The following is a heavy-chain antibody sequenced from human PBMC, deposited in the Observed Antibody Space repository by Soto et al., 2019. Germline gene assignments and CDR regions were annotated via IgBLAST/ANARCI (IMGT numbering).Heavy chain of an antibody. CDR1: GGTFNSYA. Sequence: SVKVSCKASGGTFNSYAISWVRQAPGQGLEWMGGIIPIFGTANYAQKFQGRVTITADESTSTAYMELSSLRSEDTAVYYCARDKVQWRVSYYYYGMDVWGQGTTVTVSS. V-gene: IGHV1-69*13. CDR3: ARDKVQWRVSYYYYGMDV. D-gene: IGHD6-19*01. J-gene: IGHJ6*02. CDR2: IIPIFGTA.